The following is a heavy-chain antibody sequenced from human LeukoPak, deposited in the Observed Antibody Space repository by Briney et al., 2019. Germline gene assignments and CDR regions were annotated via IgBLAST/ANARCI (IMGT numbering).Heavy chain of an antibody. CDR2: ISGSGGST. Sequence: GGSLRLSCAASGFTFSSYAMSWVRQAPGKGLEWVSAISGSGGSTYYADSVKGRFTISRDNSKNTLYLQMNSLRAEDTAVYYCARFFSGDFWSGYLSKYYFDYWGQGTLVTVSS. J-gene: IGHJ4*02. V-gene: IGHV3-23*01. CDR1: GFTFSSYA. D-gene: IGHD3-3*01. CDR3: ARFFSGDFWSGYLSKYYFDY.